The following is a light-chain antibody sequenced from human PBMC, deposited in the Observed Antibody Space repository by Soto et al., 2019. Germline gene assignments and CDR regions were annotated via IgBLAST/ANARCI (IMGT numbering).Light chain of an antibody. V-gene: IGKV3-11*01. Sequence: EILLTKSPPTRFLSQGEKAPLSCRASKRVSSSLAWYQQKPGQAPRLLIYDASNRATGIPARFSGSGSGTDFTLTISSLEPEDFAVYYCQQRSNWPPYTFGQGTKLEIK. CDR3: QQRSNWPPYT. J-gene: IGKJ2*01. CDR1: KRVSSS. CDR2: DAS.